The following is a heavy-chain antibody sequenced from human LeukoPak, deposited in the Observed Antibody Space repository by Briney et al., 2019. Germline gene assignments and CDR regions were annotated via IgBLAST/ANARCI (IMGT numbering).Heavy chain of an antibody. CDR2: INPNSGGT. V-gene: IGHV1-2*02. CDR1: GYTFTSYG. Sequence: ASVKVSCKASGYTFTSYGISWVRQAPGQGLEWMGWINPNSGGTNYAQKFQGRVTMTRDTSISTAYMELSRLRSDDTAVYYCARAPPPYYYDSSALAHAFDIWGQGTMVTVSS. D-gene: IGHD3-22*01. CDR3: ARAPPPYYYDSSALAHAFDI. J-gene: IGHJ3*02.